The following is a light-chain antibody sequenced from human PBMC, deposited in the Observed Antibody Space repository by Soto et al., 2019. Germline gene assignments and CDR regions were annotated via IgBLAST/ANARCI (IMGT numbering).Light chain of an antibody. CDR2: GAS. CDR3: QQYNNWPRT. Sequence: EIVMTHSPATLSVSPGERATLSCRASQSVSSNLAWYQQKPGQAPRLLIYGASTRATGIPARFSGSGSGTEFTLTISSLQSEEFAVYYCQQYNNWPRTFGQGT. CDR1: QSVSSN. V-gene: IGKV3-15*01. J-gene: IGKJ1*01.